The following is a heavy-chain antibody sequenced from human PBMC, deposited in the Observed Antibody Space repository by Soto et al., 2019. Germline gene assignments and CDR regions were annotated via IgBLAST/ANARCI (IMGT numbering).Heavy chain of an antibody. CDR3: ARDMGYDFWSGPKAEFWFDP. D-gene: IGHD3-3*01. V-gene: IGHV3-33*08. CDR2: IWYDGSKK. Sequence: PGGSLRLSCEASGLTFSGYGMHWVRQAPGKGLEWVALIWYDGSKKYYADSVKGRFTISRDDSKNTLYLEMNSLRSDDTAVYYCARDMGYDFWSGPKAEFWFDPWGQGTLVTVSS. J-gene: IGHJ5*02. CDR1: GLTFSGYG.